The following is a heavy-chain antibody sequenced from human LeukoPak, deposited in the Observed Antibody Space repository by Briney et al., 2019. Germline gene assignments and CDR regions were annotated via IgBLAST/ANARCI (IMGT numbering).Heavy chain of an antibody. V-gene: IGHV3-11*01. D-gene: IGHD3-16*01. Sequence: GGSLRLSCAASGFTFSDYYMSWIRQTPGKGLEWVSYISSSGSTIYYADSVKGRFTISRDNAKNSLYLQMNSLRAEDTAVYYCARDPTWGYYFDYWGQGTLVTVSS. J-gene: IGHJ4*02. CDR2: ISSSGSTI. CDR3: ARDPTWGYYFDY. CDR1: GFTFSDYY.